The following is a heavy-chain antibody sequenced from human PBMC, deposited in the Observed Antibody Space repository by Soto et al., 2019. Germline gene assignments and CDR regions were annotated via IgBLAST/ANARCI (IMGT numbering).Heavy chain of an antibody. J-gene: IGHJ4*02. D-gene: IGHD3-10*01. CDR2: ISYDGSNK. Sequence: QVQLVESGGGVVQPGRSLRLSCAASGFTFSSYAMHWVRQAPGKGLEWVAVISYDGSNKYYADSVKGRFTISRDNSKNTLYLQMNSVRAEDTAVYYCARPQETAWFGPFPNWGQGTLVTVSS. CDR1: GFTFSSYA. CDR3: ARPQETAWFGPFPN. V-gene: IGHV3-30-3*01.